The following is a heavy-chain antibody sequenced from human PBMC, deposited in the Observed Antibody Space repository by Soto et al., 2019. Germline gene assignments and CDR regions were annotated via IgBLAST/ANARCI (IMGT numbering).Heavy chain of an antibody. CDR2: IYYSGST. J-gene: IGHJ4*02. CDR3: ARGKFPFTFDY. CDR1: GGSISTYY. V-gene: IGHV4-59*01. D-gene: IGHD3-10*01. Sequence: TSETLSLTCTVSGGSISTYYWSWIRQPPGKGLEWIGYIYYSGSTNYNPSLKSRVTISEDASKNQFSLKLSSVTAADTAVYYCARGKFPFTFDYWGPGTLVTVSS.